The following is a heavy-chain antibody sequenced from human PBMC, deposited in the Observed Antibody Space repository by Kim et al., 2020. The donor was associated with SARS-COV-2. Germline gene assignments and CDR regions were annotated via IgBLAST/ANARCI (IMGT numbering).Heavy chain of an antibody. D-gene: IGHD3-3*01. CDR1: GYTFTSYA. CDR3: ASTSKGPTLSDFWSGYPGGFDL. CDR2: INAGNGNT. Sequence: ASVKVSCKASGYTFTSYAMHWVRQAPGQRLEWMGWINAGNGNTKYSQKFQGRVTITRDTSASTAYMELSSLRSEDTAVYYCASTSKGPTLSDFWSGYPGGFDLWGRGTLVTVSS. J-gene: IGHJ2*01. V-gene: IGHV1-3*01.